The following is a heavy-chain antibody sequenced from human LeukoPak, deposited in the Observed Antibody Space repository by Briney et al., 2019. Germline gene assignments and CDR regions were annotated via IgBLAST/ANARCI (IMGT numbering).Heavy chain of an antibody. J-gene: IGHJ6*03. Sequence: PGGSLSLPCAASGFTFSSYWMHWVRQAPGKGLVWVSRINSDGSSTSYADSVKGRFTISRDNAKNTLYLQMNSLRAEDTAVYYCARGQIPQLLHSYYYYYYMDVWGKGTTVTVFS. V-gene: IGHV3-74*01. CDR2: INSDGSST. CDR3: ARGQIPQLLHSYYYYYYMDV. D-gene: IGHD2-2*01. CDR1: GFTFSSYW.